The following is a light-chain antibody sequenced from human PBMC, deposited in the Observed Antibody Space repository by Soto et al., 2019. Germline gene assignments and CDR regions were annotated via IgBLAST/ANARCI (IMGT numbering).Light chain of an antibody. J-gene: IGKJ5*01. V-gene: IGKV3-11*01. Sequence: EIVLTQSPATLSLSPGERATLSCRASQSISSYLAWYQQKPGQAPRLLIYDASNRATDIPARFSGSGSGKDFTLTISSLEPEDFAVYYCQQRSNWPITFGQGTRLEIK. CDR2: DAS. CDR1: QSISSY. CDR3: QQRSNWPIT.